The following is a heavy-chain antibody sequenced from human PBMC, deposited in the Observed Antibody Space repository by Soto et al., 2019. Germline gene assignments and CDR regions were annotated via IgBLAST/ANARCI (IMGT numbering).Heavy chain of an antibody. CDR1: GITFSSYA. D-gene: IGHD3-10*01. CDR3: AKPYYGSGIWFSSGAFEI. CDR2: ISGSGGST. V-gene: IGHV3-23*01. Sequence: GVFLRLSCSASGITFSSYAMSWVRQAPGKGLEWVSAISGSGGSTYYADSVKGRFTISRDNSKNTLYLQMNSLRAEDTDVYYCAKPYYGSGIWFSSGAFEIGGQGIFVTVXS. J-gene: IGHJ3*02.